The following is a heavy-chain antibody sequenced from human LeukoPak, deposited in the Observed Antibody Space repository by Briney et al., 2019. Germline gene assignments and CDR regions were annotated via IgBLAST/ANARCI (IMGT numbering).Heavy chain of an antibody. CDR3: TRDRAAAATVRGFDY. CDR2: IRSKAYGGTT. V-gene: IGHV3-49*03. D-gene: IGHD6-13*01. J-gene: IGHJ4*02. CDR1: GFTFGDYA. Sequence: PGGSLRLSCTASGFTFGDYAMSWFRQAPGKGLEWVGFIRSKAYGGTTEYAASVKGRFTISRDDSKSIAYLQMNSLKTEDTAVYYCTRDRAAAATVRGFDYWGQGTLVTVSS.